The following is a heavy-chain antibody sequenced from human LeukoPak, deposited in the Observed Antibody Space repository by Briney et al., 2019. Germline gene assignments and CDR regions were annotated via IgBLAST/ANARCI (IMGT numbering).Heavy chain of an antibody. CDR1: GGSITSSSYY. J-gene: IGHJ4*02. V-gene: IGHV4-39*01. CDR3: AKQQLVRCFDY. D-gene: IGHD6-13*01. CDR2: IFYSGST. Sequence: SETLSLTCTVSGGSITSSSYYWGWIRQPPGKGLEWIGSIFYSGSTYYNPSLESRVTISVDTSKTQFSLKLSSVTAADTAVYYCAKQQLVRCFDYWGQGTLVTVSS.